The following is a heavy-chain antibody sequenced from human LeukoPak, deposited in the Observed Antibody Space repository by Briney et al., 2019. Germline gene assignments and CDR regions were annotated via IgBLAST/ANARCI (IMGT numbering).Heavy chain of an antibody. J-gene: IGHJ3*02. V-gene: IGHV4-34*01. CDR1: GGSFSDYY. D-gene: IGHD6-13*01. CDR3: ARGRQQLAYDAFDI. Sequence: SETLSLTCAVYGGSFSDYYWSWIRQPPGKGLEWIGEINDIGGTNYSPSLKSRVTISLDTSKNQFSLTLNSVTAADTAVYYCARGRQQLAYDAFDIWGQGTMVTVSS. CDR2: INDIGGT.